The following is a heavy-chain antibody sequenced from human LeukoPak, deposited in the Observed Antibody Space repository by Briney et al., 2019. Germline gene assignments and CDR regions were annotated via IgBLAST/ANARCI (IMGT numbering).Heavy chain of an antibody. CDR1: GFTFTSYA. J-gene: IGHJ6*04. CDR2: IWYDGSNK. D-gene: IGHD6-13*01. CDR3: ARDRIAAAGTSYYYYYYGMDV. V-gene: IGHV3-33*08. Sequence: GGSLRLSCAASGFTFTSYAMNWVRQAPGKGLEWVAVIWYDGSNKYYADSVKGRFTISRDNSKNTLYLQMNSLRAEDTAVYYCARDRIAAAGTSYYYYYYGMDVWGKGTTVTVSS.